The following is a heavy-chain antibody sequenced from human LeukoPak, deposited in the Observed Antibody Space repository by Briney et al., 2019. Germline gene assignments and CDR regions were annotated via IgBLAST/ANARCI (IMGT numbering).Heavy chain of an antibody. D-gene: IGHD2-15*01. CDR3: ARHPFATPFDH. V-gene: IGHV4-59*08. J-gene: IGHJ4*02. CDR2: VFHTGDT. Sequence: PSETLSLTCTVSGGSISSYHWSWIRQPPGKGLQWIGYVFHTGDTNYNPSLKGRVTVSLDTSKDLVSLRLTSVTAADTAVYYCARHPFATPFDHWGRGTLVTVSS. CDR1: GGSISSYH.